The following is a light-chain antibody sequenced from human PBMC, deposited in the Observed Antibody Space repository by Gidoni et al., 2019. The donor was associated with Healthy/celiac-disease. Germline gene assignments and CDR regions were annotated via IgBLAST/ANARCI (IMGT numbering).Light chain of an antibody. V-gene: IGKV1-39*01. Sequence: RVTITCRASQSISSYLNWYQQKPGKAPKLLIYAASSLLSGVPSSFSGSGSGTDFTLTISSLQPEDFATYYCQQSYSTPLTFGGXTKVEIK. CDR1: QSISSY. J-gene: IGKJ4*01. CDR2: AAS. CDR3: QQSYSTPLT.